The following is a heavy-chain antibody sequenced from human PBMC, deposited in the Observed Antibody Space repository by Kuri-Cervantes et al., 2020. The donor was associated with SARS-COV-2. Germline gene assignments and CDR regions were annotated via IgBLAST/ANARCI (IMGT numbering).Heavy chain of an antibody. Sequence: GESLKISCAASGFKFDDYAMSWVRQAPGKGLEWVANIKQDGSEKYYVDSVKGRFTISRDNAKNSLYLQMNSLRAEDTAVYYCARDHNDFWSGYYPLDYWGQGTLVTVSS. V-gene: IGHV3-7*01. D-gene: IGHD3-3*01. J-gene: IGHJ4*02. CDR2: IKQDGSEK. CDR1: GFKFDDYA. CDR3: ARDHNDFWSGYYPLDY.